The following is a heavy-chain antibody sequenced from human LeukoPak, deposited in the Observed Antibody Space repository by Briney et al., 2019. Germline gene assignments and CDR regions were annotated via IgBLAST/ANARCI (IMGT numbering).Heavy chain of an antibody. V-gene: IGHV3-20*04. J-gene: IGHJ4*02. Sequence: GGSLRLSCAASGFTFDDYGMSWVRQAPGKGLEWVSGINWNGGSTGYADSVKGRFTISRDNAKNSLYLQMNSLRAEDMALYYCAKGAHYDILTGSLDYWGQGTLVTVSS. D-gene: IGHD3-9*01. CDR2: INWNGGST. CDR1: GFTFDDYG. CDR3: AKGAHYDILTGSLDY.